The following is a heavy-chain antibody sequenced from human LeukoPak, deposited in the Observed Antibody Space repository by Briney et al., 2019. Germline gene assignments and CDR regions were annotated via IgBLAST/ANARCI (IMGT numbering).Heavy chain of an antibody. CDR3: ARGFYYDSSGYNYGGFDI. D-gene: IGHD3-22*01. CDR1: GGTFSNYA. CDR2: IIPIFGTA. J-gene: IGHJ3*02. Sequence: SVKVSCKAFGGTFSNYAITWVRQAPGQGLEWMGRIIPIFGTANYAQRFQGRVSITTDESTSTAYMELSSLRSEDTAVYYCARGFYYDSSGYNYGGFDIWGQGTMVTVSS. V-gene: IGHV1-69*05.